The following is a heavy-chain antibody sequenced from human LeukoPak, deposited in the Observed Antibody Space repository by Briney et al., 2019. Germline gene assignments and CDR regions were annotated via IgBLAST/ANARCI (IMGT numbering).Heavy chain of an antibody. D-gene: IGHD3-22*01. J-gene: IGHJ4*02. CDR2: ISYDGSNK. V-gene: IGHV3-30-3*01. Sequence: GRSLRLSCAASGFTFSSYAMHWVRQAPGKGLEWVAVISYDGSNKYYADSVKGRFTISRDNSKNTLYLQMNSLRAEDTAVYYCASPDYYYDSSGYFDYWGQGTLVTVSS. CDR1: GFTFSSYA. CDR3: ASPDYYYDSSGYFDY.